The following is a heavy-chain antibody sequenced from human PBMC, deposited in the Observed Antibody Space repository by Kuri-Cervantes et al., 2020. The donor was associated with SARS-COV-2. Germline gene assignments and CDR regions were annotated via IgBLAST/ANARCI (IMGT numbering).Heavy chain of an antibody. D-gene: IGHD4-17*01. CDR1: GGSISSGGYY. V-gene: IGHV4-31*03. CDR3: ARVDYAGNYYYYGMDV. Sequence: TLSLTCTVSGGSISSGGYYWSWIRQHPGKGLEWIGYIYYSGSTYYNPSLKSRVTISVDTSKNQFSLKLTSVTAADTAVYYCARVDYAGNYYYYGMDVWGQGTTVTVSS. J-gene: IGHJ6*02. CDR2: IYYSGST.